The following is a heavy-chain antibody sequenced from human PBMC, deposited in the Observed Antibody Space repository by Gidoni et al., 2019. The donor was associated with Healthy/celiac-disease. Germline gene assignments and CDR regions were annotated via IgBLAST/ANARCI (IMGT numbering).Heavy chain of an antibody. CDR1: GFTFSSYA. CDR3: ASIVGATPSGGYFDY. V-gene: IGHV3-30*04. J-gene: IGHJ4*02. D-gene: IGHD1-26*01. CDR2: ISYDGSNK. Sequence: QVQLVESGGGVVQPGRSLRLSCAASGFTFSSYAMHWVRQAPGKGLEWVAGISYDGSNKYYADSVKGRFTISRDNSKNTLYLQMNSLRAEDTAVYYCASIVGATPSGGYFDYWGQGTLVTVSS.